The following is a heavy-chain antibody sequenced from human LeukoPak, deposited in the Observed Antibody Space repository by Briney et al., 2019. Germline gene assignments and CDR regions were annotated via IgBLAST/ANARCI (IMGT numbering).Heavy chain of an antibody. Sequence: GGSLRLSCVASGFTFSSYWMSWVRQAPGKGLEGVANIKQDGRDNYYVDSVKGRFTISRDNAKNSLYLQMNSLRAEDTAVYYCARVDGSGSYLGYWGQGTLVTLSS. V-gene: IGHV3-7*03. D-gene: IGHD3-10*01. CDR1: GFTFSSYW. CDR3: ARVDGSGSYLGY. CDR2: IKQDGRDN. J-gene: IGHJ4*02.